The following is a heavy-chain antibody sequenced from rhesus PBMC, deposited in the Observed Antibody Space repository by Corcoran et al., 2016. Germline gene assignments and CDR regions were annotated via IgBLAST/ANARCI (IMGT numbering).Heavy chain of an antibody. Sequence: QVQLQESGPGLVKPSETPSLTSPVSGCPISRGSSYWRRLRQPPGKGPEWNGYITYSGSTSYNPSLKSRVTISRDTSKNQFSLKLSSVTTADTAVYYCASEVGLVSLDYWGQGVLVTVSS. CDR3: ASEVGLVSLDY. V-gene: IGHV4-122*02. D-gene: IGHD3-3*01. CDR1: GCPISRGSSY. CDR2: ITYSGST. J-gene: IGHJ4*01.